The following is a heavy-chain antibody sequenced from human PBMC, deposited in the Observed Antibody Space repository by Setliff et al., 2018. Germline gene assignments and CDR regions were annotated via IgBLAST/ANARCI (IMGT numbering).Heavy chain of an antibody. J-gene: IGHJ4*02. Sequence: ASVKVSCKVSGYTFTDYYMHWVQQAPGKGLEWMGLVDPEDGETIYAEKFQGRVTITADTSTDTAYMELSSLRSEDTAVYYCASGYDYGGNSEYYFDYWGQGTLVTVSS. V-gene: IGHV1-69-2*01. CDR3: ASGYDYGGNSEYYFDY. D-gene: IGHD4-17*01. CDR1: GYTFTDYY. CDR2: VDPEDGET.